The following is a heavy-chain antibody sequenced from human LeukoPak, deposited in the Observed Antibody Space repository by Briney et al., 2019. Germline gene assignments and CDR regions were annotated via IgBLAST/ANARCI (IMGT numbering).Heavy chain of an antibody. CDR2: INHSGST. Sequence: SETLSLTCAVYGGSFSGYYWSWLRQPPGKGLEWIGEINHSGSTNYNPSLKSRVTISVDTSKNQFSLKLSSVTAADTAVYYCARGQRIQLWSWGRFDPWGQGTLVTVSS. V-gene: IGHV4-34*01. CDR3: ARGQRIQLWSWGRFDP. J-gene: IGHJ5*02. CDR1: GGSFSGYY. D-gene: IGHD5-18*01.